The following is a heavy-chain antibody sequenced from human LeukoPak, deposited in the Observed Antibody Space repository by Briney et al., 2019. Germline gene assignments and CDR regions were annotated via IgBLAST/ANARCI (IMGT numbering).Heavy chain of an antibody. CDR1: GGSFSGYY. Sequence: SETLSLTCAVYGGSFSGYYWSWIRQPPGKGLEWIGEINHSGSTNYNPSLKSRVSISVDTSKNQLSLKLSSVTAADTAVYYCASGSYARSRYYFDYWGQGTLVTVSS. CDR2: INHSGST. J-gene: IGHJ4*02. D-gene: IGHD1-26*01. V-gene: IGHV4-34*01. CDR3: ASGSYARSRYYFDY.